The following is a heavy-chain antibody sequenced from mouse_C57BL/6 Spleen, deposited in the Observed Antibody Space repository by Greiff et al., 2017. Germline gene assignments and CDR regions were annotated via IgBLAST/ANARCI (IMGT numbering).Heavy chain of an antibody. CDR1: GFTFSDYG. Sequence: EVKLMESGGGLVKPGGSLKLSCAASGFTFSDYGMHWVRQAPEKGLEWVAYISSGSSTIYYADTVKGRFTISKDNAKNTLFLQMTSLRSEDTAMYYCARGGYDGFAWFAYWGQGTLVTVSA. CDR2: ISSGSSTI. CDR3: ARGGYDGFAWFAY. J-gene: IGHJ3*01. V-gene: IGHV5-17*01. D-gene: IGHD3-1*01.